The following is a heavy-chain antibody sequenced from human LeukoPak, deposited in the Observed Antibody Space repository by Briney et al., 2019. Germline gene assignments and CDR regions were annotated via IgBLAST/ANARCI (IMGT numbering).Heavy chain of an antibody. CDR2: ISGSGSST. CDR3: AKGAPYSSGWYSDY. J-gene: IGHJ4*02. D-gene: IGHD6-19*01. CDR1: GITFSSYA. Sequence: GASLRLSCAVSGITFSSYAMTWVRQAPGKGLEWVSTISGSGSSTYYAGSVKGRFTISGDNSKNTLYLQMNSLRAEDTAVYYCAKGAPYSSGWYSDYWGQGTLVTVSS. V-gene: IGHV3-23*01.